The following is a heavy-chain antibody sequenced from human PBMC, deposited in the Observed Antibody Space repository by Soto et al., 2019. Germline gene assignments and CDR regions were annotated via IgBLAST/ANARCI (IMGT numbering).Heavy chain of an antibody. J-gene: IGHJ5*02. V-gene: IGHV4-39*02. D-gene: IGHD6-13*01. CDR2: IYYSGST. CDR1: GGSISSSSYY. Sequence: SETLSLTCTVSGGSISSSSYYWGWIRQPPGKGLEWIGSIYYSGSTYYNPSLKSRVTISVDTSKNQLSLKLSSVTAADTAVYYCAREVKYSSSWYAKNWFDPWGQGTLVTVS. CDR3: AREVKYSSSWYAKNWFDP.